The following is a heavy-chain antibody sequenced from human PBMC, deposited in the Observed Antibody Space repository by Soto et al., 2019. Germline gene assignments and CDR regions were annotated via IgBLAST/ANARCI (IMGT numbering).Heavy chain of an antibody. CDR1: GGTFSSYA. J-gene: IGHJ6*02. D-gene: IGHD2-2*01. CDR2: IIPIFGTA. CDR3: ARDPDIVVVPAAHERYYYYYGMDV. V-gene: IGHV1-69*13. Sequence: SVKVSCKASGGTFSSYAISWVRQAPGQGLEWVGGIIPIFGTANYAQKFQGRVTITADESTSTAYMELSSLRSEDTAVYYCARDPDIVVVPAAHERYYYYYGMDVWGQGTTVTVSS.